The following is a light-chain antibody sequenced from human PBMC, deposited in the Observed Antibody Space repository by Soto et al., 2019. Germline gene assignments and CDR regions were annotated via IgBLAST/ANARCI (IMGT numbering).Light chain of an antibody. CDR1: QSVSSN. V-gene: IGKV3-15*01. CDR2: GAS. CDR3: QQYKNWPL. J-gene: IGKJ5*01. Sequence: ILVTHSPATLAVSPVEIATLSFRASQSVSSNLAWYQQKPGQAPRLLLYGASTRATGIPVRFSGSGFGTEFTLTISSLQSEDFAVYYCQQYKNWPLFGQGTRLEIK.